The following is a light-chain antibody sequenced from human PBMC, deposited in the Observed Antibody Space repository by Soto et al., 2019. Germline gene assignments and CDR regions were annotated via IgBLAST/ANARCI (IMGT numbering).Light chain of an antibody. CDR1: QSVSSNY. CDR2: GAS. Sequence: ETVLTQSPGTLSLSPGERATLSCRASQSVSSNYLAWYQQKPGQAPRLLIYGASTRATGIPDRFSGSGSGTDFTLTISRLEPEAVAVYYCQQFGRSPPSWTFGQGTKVEIK. V-gene: IGKV3-20*01. J-gene: IGKJ1*01. CDR3: QQFGRSPPSWT.